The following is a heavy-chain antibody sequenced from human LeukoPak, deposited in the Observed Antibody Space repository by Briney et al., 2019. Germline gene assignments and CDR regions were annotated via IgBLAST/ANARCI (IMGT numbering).Heavy chain of an antibody. CDR1: GFPFSNYW. D-gene: IGHD6-6*01. Sequence: SGGSLRLTCAASGFPFSNYWMSWVRQAQGKGLEWVAYITQDGTERYYGDSVRGRFTISRDNAMNSLHLQMNSLRAEDTAVYYCAKAAIAARTHSVYYYYYYMDVWGKGTTVTVSS. J-gene: IGHJ6*03. V-gene: IGHV3-7*03. CDR2: ITQDGTER. CDR3: AKAAIAARTHSVYYYYYYMDV.